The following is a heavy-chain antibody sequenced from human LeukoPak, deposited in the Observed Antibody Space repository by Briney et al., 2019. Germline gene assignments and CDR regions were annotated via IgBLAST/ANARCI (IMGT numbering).Heavy chain of an antibody. J-gene: IGHJ4*02. V-gene: IGHV4-39*01. CDR2: IYYSGST. CDR1: GGSISSSSYY. CDR3: ARHEDSYSGSYYGEDY. D-gene: IGHD1-26*01. Sequence: SETLPLTCTVSGGSISSSSYYWGWIRQPPGKGLEWIGSIYYSGSTYYNPSLKSRVTISVDTSKNQFSLKLSSVTAADTAVYYCARHEDSYSGSYYGEDYWGQGTLVTVSS.